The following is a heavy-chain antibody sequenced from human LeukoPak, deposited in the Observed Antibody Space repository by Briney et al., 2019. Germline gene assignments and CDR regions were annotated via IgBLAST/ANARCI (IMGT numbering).Heavy chain of an antibody. CDR1: GFTFSSYE. CDR3: ARERTTIVSGTTIGAY. D-gene: IGHD2/OR15-2a*01. CDR2: ITGSGDTI. Sequence: GGSLRLSCAASGFTFSSYEMNWVRQAPGKGLEWISCITGSGDTIYYADSVKGRFTISRDNAKNSLYLQMNSLRADDTAVYYCARERTTIVSGTTIGAYWGQGTLVTVSS. V-gene: IGHV3-48*03. J-gene: IGHJ4*02.